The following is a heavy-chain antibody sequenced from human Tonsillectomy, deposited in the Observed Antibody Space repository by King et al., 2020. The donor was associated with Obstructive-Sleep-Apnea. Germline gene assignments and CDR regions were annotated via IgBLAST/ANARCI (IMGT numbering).Heavy chain of an antibody. V-gene: IGHV3-21*01. CDR2: ISSSSSYI. J-gene: IGHJ6*02. CDR1: GFTFSSYS. CDR3: ARIAPPVNYYYYYGMDV. Sequence: VQLVESGGGLVKPGGSLRLSCAASGFTFSSYSMNWVRQAPGKGLEWVSSISSSSSYIYYADSVKGRFTISRDNAKNSLYLQMNSLRAEDTAVYYCARIAPPVNYYYYYGMDVWGQGTTVTVSS.